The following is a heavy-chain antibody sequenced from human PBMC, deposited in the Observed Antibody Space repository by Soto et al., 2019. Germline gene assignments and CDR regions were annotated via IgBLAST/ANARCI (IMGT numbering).Heavy chain of an antibody. CDR2: INPNSGGT. Sequence: QVQLVQSGAEVKKPGASVKVSCKASGYTFTGYYMHWVRQAPGQGLEWMGWINPNSGGTNNAQKFQGWVTMTRDTSISTAYMELSRLRSDDTAVYYCARAKLGGYYYMDVWGKGTTVTVSS. CDR3: ARAKLGGYYYMDV. V-gene: IGHV1-2*04. D-gene: IGHD2-15*01. CDR1: GYTFTGYY. J-gene: IGHJ6*03.